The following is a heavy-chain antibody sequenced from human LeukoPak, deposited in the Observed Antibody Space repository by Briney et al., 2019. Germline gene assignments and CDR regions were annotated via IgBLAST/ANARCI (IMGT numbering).Heavy chain of an antibody. CDR3: AKDIGVSGNYVDY. J-gene: IGHJ4*02. CDR1: GFTFSSYW. CDR2: IKQDGSEK. V-gene: IGHV3-7*03. Sequence: AGGSLRLSCAASGFTFSSYWMSWVRQAPGKGLEWVANIKQDGSEKYYVDSLKGRFTISRDNAKNSLYLQMNSLRGDDTALYYCAKDIGVSGNYVDYWGQGTLVTVSS. D-gene: IGHD1-26*01.